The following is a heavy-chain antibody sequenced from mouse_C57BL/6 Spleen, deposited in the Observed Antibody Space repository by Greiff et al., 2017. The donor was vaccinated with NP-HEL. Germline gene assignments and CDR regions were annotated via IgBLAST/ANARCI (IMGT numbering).Heavy chain of an antibody. CDR2: IDPEDGDT. CDR3: TTLITTVVAPMDY. D-gene: IGHD1-1*01. CDR1: GFNIKDYY. J-gene: IGHJ4*01. Sequence: VQLQQSGAELVRPGASVKLSCTASGFNIKDYYMHWVKQRPEQGLEWIGRIDPEDGDTEYAPKFQGKATMTAVTSSNTAYLQLSSLTSEDTAVYYCTTLITTVVAPMDYWGQGTSVTVSS. V-gene: IGHV14-1*01.